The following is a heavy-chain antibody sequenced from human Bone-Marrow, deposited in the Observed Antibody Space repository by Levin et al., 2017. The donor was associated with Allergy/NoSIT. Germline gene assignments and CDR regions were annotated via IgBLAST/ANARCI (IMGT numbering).Heavy chain of an antibody. CDR1: GGSFSGYY. CDR3: ARVRGSCYWFDP. CDR2: INHSGST. D-gene: IGHD2-15*01. V-gene: IGHV4-34*01. J-gene: IGHJ5*02. Sequence: PSETLSLTCAVYGGSFSGYYWSWIRQPPGKGLEWIGEINHSGSTNYNPSLKSRVTISVDTSKNQFSLKLSSVTAADTAVYYCARVRGSCYWFDPWGQGTLVTVSS.